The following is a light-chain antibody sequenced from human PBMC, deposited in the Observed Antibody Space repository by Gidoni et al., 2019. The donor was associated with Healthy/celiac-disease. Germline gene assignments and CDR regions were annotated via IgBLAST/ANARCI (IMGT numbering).Light chain of an antibody. CDR1: QSVLYSYNNKYY. V-gene: IGKV4-1*01. J-gene: IGKJ1*01. CDR3: QQYYSTPRT. Sequence: DIVMTQHPASLAVSLGERATINCKSSQSVLYSYNNKYYLAWYQQKPGQPPKLLIYWASTRESGVPGRFSGSGSGTDFTLTISSLHAEDVAVYCCQQYYSTPRTFGQGTKVEIK. CDR2: WAS.